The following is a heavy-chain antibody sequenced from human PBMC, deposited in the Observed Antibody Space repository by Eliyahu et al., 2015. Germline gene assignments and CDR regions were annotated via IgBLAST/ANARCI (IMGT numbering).Heavy chain of an antibody. CDR2: INSDGSST. CDR3: ARGFRAHYYDGGGGFDP. D-gene: IGHD3-22*01. V-gene: IGHV3-74*01. CDR1: GFTFSSXW. Sequence: EVQLVESGGGLVQPGGSLRLSCAASGFTFSSXWMHWVRQAPGKGLVWVSRINSDGSSTSYADSVKGRFTISRDNAKNTLYLQMNSLRAEDTAVYYCARGFRAHYYDGGGGFDPWGQGTLVTVSS. J-gene: IGHJ5*02.